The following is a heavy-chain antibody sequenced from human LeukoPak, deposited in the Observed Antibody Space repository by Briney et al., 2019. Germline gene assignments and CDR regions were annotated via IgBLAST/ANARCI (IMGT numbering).Heavy chain of an antibody. D-gene: IGHD3-9*01. CDR1: RGCISSSSYY. CDR3: ARRSTYYDILTGYSNGYFDC. J-gene: IGHJ4*02. Sequence: SETLSLTCTVSRGCISSSSYYWRWIRQPPGKGLEWIGSFYYSGSTYYNPSLKSRVTISVDTSKNQFSLKLSSVTAADTAVYYCARRSTYYDILTGYSNGYFDCWGQGTLVTVSS. CDR2: FYYSGST. V-gene: IGHV4-39*01.